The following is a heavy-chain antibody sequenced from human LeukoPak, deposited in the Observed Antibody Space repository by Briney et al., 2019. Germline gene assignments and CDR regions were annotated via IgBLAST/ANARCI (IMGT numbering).Heavy chain of an antibody. D-gene: IGHD2-21*01. CDR2: INPDGTKT. J-gene: IGHJ4*02. CDR3: ARDRAYTSFDY. Sequence: GGSLRLSCAAYGFSFSNSWMTWVRQGPGKELAWVATINPDGTKTDYGGSVKGRFTISRDNAANSVYLQMSSLRAEETGVFYCARDRAYTSFDYWGRGTLVAVSS. CDR1: GFSFSNSW. V-gene: IGHV3-7*01.